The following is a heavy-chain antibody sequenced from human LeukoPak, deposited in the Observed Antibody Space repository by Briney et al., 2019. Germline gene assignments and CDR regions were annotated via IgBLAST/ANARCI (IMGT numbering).Heavy chain of an antibody. CDR3: ARVSPLTYYGHFDI. CDR1: GGSISSGSYY. V-gene: IGHV4-61*02. CDR2: IYTSGST. D-gene: IGHD3-10*01. J-gene: IGHJ3*02. Sequence: KTSETLSLTCTVSGGSISSGSYYWSWIRQPAGKGLEWIGRIYTSGSTNYNPSLKSRVTISVDTSKNQFSLKLSSVTAADTAVYYCARVSPLTYYGHFDIWGQGTMVTVSS.